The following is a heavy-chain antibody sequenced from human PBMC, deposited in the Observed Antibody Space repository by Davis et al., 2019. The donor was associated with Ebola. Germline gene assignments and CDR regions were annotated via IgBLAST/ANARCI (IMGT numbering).Heavy chain of an antibody. J-gene: IGHJ6*02. Sequence: SETLSLTCTVSGDSLSSDYWSWVRQSPQKGLEWIGNIEDNGNTRYNPSLKSRVSMSVDTSKNQFSLKLSSVTAADTAVYYCARGNYGDYIVLYYYNMDVWGQGTTVTVSS. V-gene: IGHV4-59*01. CDR1: GDSLSSDY. D-gene: IGHD4-17*01. CDR2: IEDNGNT. CDR3: ARGNYGDYIVLYYYNMDV.